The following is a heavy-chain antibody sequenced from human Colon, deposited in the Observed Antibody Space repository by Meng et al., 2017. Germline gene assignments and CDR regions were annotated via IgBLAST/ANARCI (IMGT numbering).Heavy chain of an antibody. D-gene: IGHD2-15*01. V-gene: IGHV3-74*01. CDR1: GFTFSSYW. CDR2: INGDGSSI. CDR3: ARDGGHRAAS. J-gene: IGHJ5*02. Sequence: GGSLRLSCAASGFTFSSYWMHWVRQVPGKGLVWVSRINGDGSSISYADSVKGRFTISRDNAKNTLYLQMNSLRAEDTAVYYCARDGGHRAASWGQGTLVTVSS.